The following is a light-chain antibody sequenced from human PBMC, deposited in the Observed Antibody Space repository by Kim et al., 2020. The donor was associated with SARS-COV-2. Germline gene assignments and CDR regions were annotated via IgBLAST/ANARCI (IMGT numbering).Light chain of an antibody. J-gene: IGLJ2*01. CDR2: DNN. V-gene: IGLV1-51*01. CDR1: SSNIGNNY. Sequence: GQKVTISGSGSSSNIGNNYVSWYQQLPGTAPKLLIYDNNKRPSGIPDRCSGSKSGTSATLGITGLQTGDEADYYCGTWDSSLSAVVFGGGTQLTVL. CDR3: GTWDSSLSAVV.